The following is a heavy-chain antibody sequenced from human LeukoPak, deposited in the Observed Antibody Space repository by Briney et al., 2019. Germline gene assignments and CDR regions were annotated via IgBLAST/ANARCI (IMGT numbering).Heavy chain of an antibody. CDR1: GFTFSSYS. CDR2: ISSSSSYI. D-gene: IGHD6-19*01. CDR3: ATLKIAVADDY. J-gene: IGHJ4*02. V-gene: IGHV3-21*01. Sequence: PGGSLRLSCAASGFTFSSYSMNWVRQAPGKGLEWVSSISSSSSYIYYADSVKGRFTISRDNAKNSLYLQMNSLRAEDTAVYYCATLKIAVADDYWGQGTLVTVSS.